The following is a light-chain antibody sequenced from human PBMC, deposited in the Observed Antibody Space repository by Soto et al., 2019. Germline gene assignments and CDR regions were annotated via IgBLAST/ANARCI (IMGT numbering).Light chain of an antibody. V-gene: IGLV2-8*01. CDR1: SSDVGDYNY. CDR3: SSYAGVYYVV. Sequence: QSALTQPPSASGSPGQSVTISCTGTSSDVGDYNYVSWYQHHPDTVPKLLIYEVNKRPSGVPDRFSGSKSGNTASLTVSGLQAEDEAEYYCSSYAGVYYVVFGGGTKLTVL. J-gene: IGLJ2*01. CDR2: EVN.